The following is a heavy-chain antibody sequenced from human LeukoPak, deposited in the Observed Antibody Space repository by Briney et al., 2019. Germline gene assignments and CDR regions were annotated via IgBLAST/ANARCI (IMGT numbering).Heavy chain of an antibody. D-gene: IGHD5-18*01. V-gene: IGHV1-69*13. CDR1: GGTFSSYA. J-gene: IGHJ4*02. Sequence: SVKVSCKASGGTFSSYAISWVRQAPGQGLEWMGGIIPIFGTANYAQKFQGRVTITADESTSTAYMELSSLRSEDTAVYYCASSGYGYETRYYFDYWGQGTLATVSS. CDR2: IIPIFGTA. CDR3: ASSGYGYETRYYFDY.